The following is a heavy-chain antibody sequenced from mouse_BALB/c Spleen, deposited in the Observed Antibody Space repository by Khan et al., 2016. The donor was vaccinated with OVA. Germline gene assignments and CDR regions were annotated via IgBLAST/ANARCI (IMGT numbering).Heavy chain of an antibody. CDR3: ASGKLLRRYPDYFDY. CDR1: GYSITSYYA. D-gene: IGHD1-1*01. V-gene: IGHV3-2*02. Sequence: EVQLLESGPGLLKPSQSLSLTCTVTGYSITSYYAWNWIRQFPGNNLEWMAYIRYSGRTTYNPSLRSRISITRDTSKTQFFLQLNSVTTEDPATYYCASGKLLRRYPDYFDYWGQGTTLTVSS. J-gene: IGHJ2*01. CDR2: IRYSGRT.